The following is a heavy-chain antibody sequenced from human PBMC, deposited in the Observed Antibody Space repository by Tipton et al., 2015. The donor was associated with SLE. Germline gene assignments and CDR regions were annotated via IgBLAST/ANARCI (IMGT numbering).Heavy chain of an antibody. CDR2: IYYSGST. Sequence: TLSLTCAVYGGSFSSYYWSWIRQPPGKGLEWIGYIYYSGSTNYNPSLKSRVTISVDTSKNQFSLKLSSVTAADTAVYYCARSHLEWLLYYFDYWGQGTLVTVSS. J-gene: IGHJ4*02. CDR1: GGSFSSYY. CDR3: ARSHLEWLLYYFDY. D-gene: IGHD3-3*01. V-gene: IGHV4-59*01.